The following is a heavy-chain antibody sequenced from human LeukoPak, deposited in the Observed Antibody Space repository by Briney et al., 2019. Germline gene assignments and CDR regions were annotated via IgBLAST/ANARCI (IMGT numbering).Heavy chain of an antibody. CDR2: ISSSSSYI. CDR1: GFTFSSYS. Sequence: GGSLRLSCAASGFTFSSYSMNWVRQAPGRGLEWVSSISSSSSYIYYADSVKGRFTISRDNAKNSLYLQMNSLRAEDTAVYYCARDLTVTTNPYYYYYMDVWGKGTTVTVSS. J-gene: IGHJ6*03. CDR3: ARDLTVTTNPYYYYYMDV. D-gene: IGHD4-11*01. V-gene: IGHV3-21*01.